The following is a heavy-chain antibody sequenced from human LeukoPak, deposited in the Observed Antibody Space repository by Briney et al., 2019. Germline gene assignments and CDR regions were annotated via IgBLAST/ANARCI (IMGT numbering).Heavy chain of an antibody. D-gene: IGHD6-13*01. Sequence: ASVKVSCKASGYTFSSYDINWVRQATGQGLEWMGWMKPNSGNTGYAQKFQGRVTMTRNTSISTAYMELSSLRSEDTAVYYCARVRGQRYSSSWYRFDYWGQGTLVTVSS. J-gene: IGHJ4*02. CDR2: MKPNSGNT. CDR1: GYTFSSYD. CDR3: ARVRGQRYSSSWYRFDY. V-gene: IGHV1-8*01.